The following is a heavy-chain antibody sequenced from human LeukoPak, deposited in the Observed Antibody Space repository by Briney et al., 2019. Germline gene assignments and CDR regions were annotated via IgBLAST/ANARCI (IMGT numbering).Heavy chain of an antibody. CDR3: ARDRGSGFDY. CDR2: IYNRGTT. D-gene: IGHD1-26*01. V-gene: IGHV4-59*01. J-gene: IGHJ4*02. CDR1: GGSIGTYY. Sequence: SETLSLTCTVSGGSIGTYYWSWIRQSPEKGLEWIGYIYNRGTTDYNPSLKSRVTISEDTSKNQFSLRLASVTAADTAVYYCARDRGSGFDYWGQGTLVTVSS.